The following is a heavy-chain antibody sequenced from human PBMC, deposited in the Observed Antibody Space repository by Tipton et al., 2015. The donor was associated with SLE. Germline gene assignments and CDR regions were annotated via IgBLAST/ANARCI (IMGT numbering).Heavy chain of an antibody. V-gene: IGHV4-31*03. Sequence: TLSLTCTVSGGSISSGGYYWSWIRQHPGKGLEWIGYIYYSGSTYYNPSLKSRVTISVDTSKNQFSLKLSSVTAADTAVYYCARDRPGWGSFFDYWGQGTLVTVSS. J-gene: IGHJ4*02. CDR3: ARDRPGWGSFFDY. CDR1: GGSISSGGYY. CDR2: IYYSGST. D-gene: IGHD7-27*01.